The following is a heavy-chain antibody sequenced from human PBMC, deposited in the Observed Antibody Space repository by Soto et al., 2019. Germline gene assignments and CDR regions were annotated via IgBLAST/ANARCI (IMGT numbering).Heavy chain of an antibody. J-gene: IGHJ6*03. CDR1: GYSFTSYW. CDR3: ARHRGGYCSSTSCWVGYYYYYMDV. D-gene: IGHD2-2*01. V-gene: IGHV5-51*01. CDR2: IYPGDSDT. Sequence: GESLKISCKGSGYSFTSYWIGWVRQMPGKGLEWMGIIYPGDSDTRYSPSFQGQVTISADKSISTAYLQWSSLKASDTAMYYCARHRGGYCSSTSCWVGYYYYYMDVWGKGTTVTVSS.